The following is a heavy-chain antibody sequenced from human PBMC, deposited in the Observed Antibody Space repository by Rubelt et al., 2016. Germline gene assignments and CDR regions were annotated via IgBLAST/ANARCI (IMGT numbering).Heavy chain of an antibody. D-gene: IGHD1-26*01. V-gene: IGHV3-33*06. Sequence: QVQMVESGGGVVQPGRSLRLSCAASGFTFSSYGMHWVRQAPGKGLEWVAFIWYDGNSKYYADSVEGRLTISSDNPKNTLYLQMDNLRAEDTAVYYCAKDSGSYQPDYWGQGTLVTVSS. CDR1: GFTFSSYG. CDR2: IWYDGNSK. J-gene: IGHJ4*02. CDR3: AKDSGSYQPDY.